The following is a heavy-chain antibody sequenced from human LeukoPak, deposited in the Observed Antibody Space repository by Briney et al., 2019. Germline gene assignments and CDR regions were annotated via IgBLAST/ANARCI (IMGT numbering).Heavy chain of an antibody. CDR3: AKGPHAVAGPGFDY. J-gene: IGHJ4*02. CDR2: ISGGGGST. Sequence: PGGSLRLSCAASGFTFSDYYMSWIRQAPGKGLEWVSTISGGGGSTYYADSVKGRFTISRDNSKNTLYLQMNSLRAEDTAVYYCAKGPHAVAGPGFDYWGQGTLVTVSS. CDR1: GFTFSDYY. D-gene: IGHD6-19*01. V-gene: IGHV3-23*01.